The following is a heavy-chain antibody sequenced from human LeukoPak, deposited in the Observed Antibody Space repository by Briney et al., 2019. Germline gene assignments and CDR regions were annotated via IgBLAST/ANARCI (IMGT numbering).Heavy chain of an antibody. CDR1: GYTFTGYY. Sequence: ASVKVSCKASGYTFTGYYMHWVRQAPGQGLEWMGWINPNSGDTNYAQKFQGRVTMTRDTPISTAYMELSSLRSDDTAVYYCAKDRRDGGTSVNYFDYWGQGTLVTVSS. CDR3: AKDRRDGGTSVNYFDY. J-gene: IGHJ4*02. V-gene: IGHV1-2*02. CDR2: INPNSGDT. D-gene: IGHD4-23*01.